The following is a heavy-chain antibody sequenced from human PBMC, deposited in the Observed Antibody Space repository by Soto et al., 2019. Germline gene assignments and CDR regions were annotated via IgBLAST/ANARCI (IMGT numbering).Heavy chain of an antibody. D-gene: IGHD6-13*01. CDR3: ARGWIAAAGSSSNWFDP. J-gene: IGHJ5*02. CDR2: IYHSGST. CDR1: GSSISSGGYS. V-gene: IGHV4-30-2*01. Sequence: QLQLQESGSGLVKPSQTLSLTCAVSGSSISSGGYSWSWIRQPPGKGLEWIGYIYHSGSTYYNPSLKSRVTISVDRSKNQFSLKLSSVTAADTAVYYCARGWIAAAGSSSNWFDPWGQGTLVTVSS.